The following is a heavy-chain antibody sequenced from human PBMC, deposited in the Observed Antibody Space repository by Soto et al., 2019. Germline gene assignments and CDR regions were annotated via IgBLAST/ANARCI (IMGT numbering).Heavy chain of an antibody. CDR3: ARSKRYCSGGSCYWNFDY. J-gene: IGHJ4*02. CDR1: GGSFSGYY. CDR2: INHSGST. D-gene: IGHD2-15*01. V-gene: IGHV4-34*01. Sequence: SETLSLICAVYGGSFSGYYWSWIRQPPGKGLEWIGEINHSGSTNYNPSLKSRVTISVDTSKNQFSLKLSSVTAADMAVYYCARSKRYCSGGSCYWNFDYWGQGTLVTVSS.